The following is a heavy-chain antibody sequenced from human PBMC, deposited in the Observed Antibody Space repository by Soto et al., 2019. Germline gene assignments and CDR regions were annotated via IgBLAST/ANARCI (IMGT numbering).Heavy chain of an antibody. CDR1: GGSISSSSYY. V-gene: IGHV4-39*01. CDR2: IYYSGST. Sequence: SETLSLTSTVSGGSISSSSYYWGWIRQPPGKGLEWVGSIYYSGSTYYNPSLKSRVTISVDTSKNQFSLKLSSVTAADTAVYYCASIWISSSSPYFDYWGQGTQVTVSS. CDR3: ASIWISSSSPYFDY. J-gene: IGHJ4*02. D-gene: IGHD6-6*01.